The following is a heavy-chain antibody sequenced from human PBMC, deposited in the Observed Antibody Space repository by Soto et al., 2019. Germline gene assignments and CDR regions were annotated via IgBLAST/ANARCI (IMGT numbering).Heavy chain of an antibody. V-gene: IGHV3-23*01. D-gene: IGHD2-8*01. CDR2: ISGTGTTT. Sequence: PGGSLRLSCAASGFTFSSYAMTWVRQAPGKGLEWVSTISGTGTTTYYADSVKGRFTISRDNSKNPLYLQVNSLRTEDTAVYYCVKAVYLLDFDYWGQGTLVTVSS. CDR3: VKAVYLLDFDY. J-gene: IGHJ4*02. CDR1: GFTFSSYA.